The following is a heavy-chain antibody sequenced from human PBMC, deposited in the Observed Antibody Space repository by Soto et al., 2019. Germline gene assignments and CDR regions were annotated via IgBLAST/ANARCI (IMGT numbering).Heavy chain of an antibody. CDR1: GGVVSSGNYY. CDR2: RSHSGGT. D-gene: IGHD1-1*01. J-gene: IGHJ3*02. CDR3: ARVERGTATTVVDAFDI. V-gene: IGHV4-61*01. Sequence: SETLSLTCAGYGGVVSSGNYYWSWIRQPPGKGLEWIGERSHSGGTHFNPSLKSRVTISVDTSKNQFSLKMSSVTAADTALYYCARVERGTATTVVDAFDIWGPGTMVTVSS.